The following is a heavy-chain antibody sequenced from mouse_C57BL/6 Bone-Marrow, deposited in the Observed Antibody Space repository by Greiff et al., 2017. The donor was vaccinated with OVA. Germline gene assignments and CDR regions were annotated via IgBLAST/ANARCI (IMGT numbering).Heavy chain of an antibody. J-gene: IGHJ1*03. V-gene: IGHV14-4*01. CDR3: TTGYYGSSHYYYFDV. D-gene: IGHD1-1*01. Sequence: EVKLQQSGAELVRPGASVKLSCTASGFNIKDDYMHWVKQRPEQGLEWIGWIDPENGDTEYASKFQGKATITADTSSNTAYLQLSSLTSEDTAVYYCTTGYYGSSHYYYFDVWGTGTTVTVSS. CDR1: GFNIKDDY. CDR2: IDPENGDT.